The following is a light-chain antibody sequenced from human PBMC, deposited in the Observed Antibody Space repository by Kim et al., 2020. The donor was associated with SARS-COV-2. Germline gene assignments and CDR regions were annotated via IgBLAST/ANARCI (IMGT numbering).Light chain of an antibody. V-gene: IGLV1-44*01. Sequence: PRRRVTTTSSGSSTSVGGTTVNWYQQHPGTAPELLIYIYNQRPSGVPVRFSGSKSGTSASLAISGLQSEDEADYYCAAWDDSLNVVFGGGTQLTVL. CDR2: IYN. CDR1: STSVGGTT. CDR3: AAWDDSLNVV. J-gene: IGLJ2*01.